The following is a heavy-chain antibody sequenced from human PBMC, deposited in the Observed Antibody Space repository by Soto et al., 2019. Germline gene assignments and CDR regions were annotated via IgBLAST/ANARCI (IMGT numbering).Heavy chain of an antibody. V-gene: IGHV1-18*01. J-gene: IGHJ6*02. CDR2: ISGYNGNT. Sequence: ASVKVSCKASGYTFTNYGFSWVRQAPGQGLEWMGWISGYNGNTKYAEKFQGRVTMTTDTSTSTAYMELSSLRSEDTAVYYCAREKTSYGMDVWGQGTTVTVSS. CDR3: AREKTSYGMDV. CDR1: GYTFTNYG.